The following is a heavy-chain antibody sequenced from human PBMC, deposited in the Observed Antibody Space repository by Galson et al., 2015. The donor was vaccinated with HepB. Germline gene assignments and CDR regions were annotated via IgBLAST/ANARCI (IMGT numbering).Heavy chain of an antibody. J-gene: IGHJ6*02. V-gene: IGHV7-4-1*02. Sequence: SVKVSCKASGYTFTSYAMNWVRQAPGQGLEWMGWINTNTGNPTYAQGFTGRFVFSLDTSVSTAYLQISSLKAEDTAVYYCARDHPLPSMVRGPIPSRGMDVWGQGTTVTVSS. CDR3: ARDHPLPSMVRGPIPSRGMDV. D-gene: IGHD3-10*01. CDR1: GYTFTSYA. CDR2: INTNTGNP.